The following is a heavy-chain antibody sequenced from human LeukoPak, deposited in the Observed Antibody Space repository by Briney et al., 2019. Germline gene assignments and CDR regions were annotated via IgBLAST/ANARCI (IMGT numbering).Heavy chain of an antibody. D-gene: IGHD3-10*01. CDR2: INHSGST. J-gene: IGHJ4*02. CDR3: ARGGLYYYGSGSYYRPSSPKLSFDY. V-gene: IGHV4-34*01. Sequence: SETLSLTCAVYGGSFSGYYWSWIRQPPGKGLEWIGEINHSGSTNYNPSLKSRVTISVDTSKNQFSPKLSSVTAADTAVYYCARGGLYYYGSGSYYRPSSPKLSFDYWGQGTLVTVSS. CDR1: GGSFSGYY.